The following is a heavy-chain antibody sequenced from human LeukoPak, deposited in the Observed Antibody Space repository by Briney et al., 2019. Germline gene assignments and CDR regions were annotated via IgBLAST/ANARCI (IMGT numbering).Heavy chain of an antibody. V-gene: IGHV3-48*03. J-gene: IGHJ4*02. Sequence: GGSLRLSCAASGFTFSSYEMNWVRQAPGKGLEWVSYISSSGSTIYYADSLKGRFTISRDNAKNSLFLQLNSLRAEDTAVYYCARGTGYLLLDYWGQGTLVTVSS. CDR1: GFTFSSYE. D-gene: IGHD3/OR15-3a*01. CDR3: ARGTGYLLLDY. CDR2: ISSSGSTI.